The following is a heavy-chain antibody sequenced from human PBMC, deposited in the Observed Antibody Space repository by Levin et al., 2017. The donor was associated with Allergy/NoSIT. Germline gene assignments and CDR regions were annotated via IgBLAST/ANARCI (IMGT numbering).Heavy chain of an antibody. V-gene: IGHV4-34*01. Sequence: SQTLSLTCAVYGGSFSGHYWTWIRQPPGKGLEWIGEINHSGSTNYNPSLKSRVTISADTSKNQFSLRLSSVTAADTAVYFCARAPIHCSGGTCYHNYNGLDGWGLGTTVTVSS. CDR3: ARAPIHCSGGTCYHNYNGLDG. D-gene: IGHD2-15*01. CDR2: INHSGST. J-gene: IGHJ6*02. CDR1: GGSFSGHY.